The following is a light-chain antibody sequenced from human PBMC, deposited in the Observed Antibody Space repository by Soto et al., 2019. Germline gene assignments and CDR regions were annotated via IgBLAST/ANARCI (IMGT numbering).Light chain of an antibody. Sequence: DIQMTQSASSVSASIGDTVTITCRASQDISTLLAWYQQKPGKAPKLLIYGASTLESGVPSRFSGRGSGTDFTLTVRSLQPEDCATYFCQQADSFPLTFGGGTKVDIK. CDR1: QDISTL. CDR3: QQADSFPLT. V-gene: IGKV1D-12*01. J-gene: IGKJ4*01. CDR2: GAS.